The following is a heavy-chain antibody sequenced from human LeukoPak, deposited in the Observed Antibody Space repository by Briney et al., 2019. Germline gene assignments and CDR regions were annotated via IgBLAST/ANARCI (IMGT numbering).Heavy chain of an antibody. CDR3: ATLILHDAFDI. J-gene: IGHJ3*02. CDR1: GGSFSGYY. V-gene: IGHV4-34*01. CDR2: INHSGST. D-gene: IGHD2-15*01. Sequence: SETLSLTCAVYGGSFSGYYWSWIRQPPGKGLEWIGEINHSGSTNYNPSLKSRVTISVDTSKNQFSLKLSSVTAADTAVYYCATLILHDAFDIWGQGAMVTVSS.